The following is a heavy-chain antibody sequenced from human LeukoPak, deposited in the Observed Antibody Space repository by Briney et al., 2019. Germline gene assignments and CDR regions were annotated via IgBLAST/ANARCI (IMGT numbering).Heavy chain of an antibody. CDR1: GFTFSHAW. Sequence: GGSLRLSCAASGFTFSHAWMSWGRQAPGERLGWVAVISYDGSNKYYADSVKGRFTISRDKSKNTLYLQMNSLRAEDTAVYYCASGPKYYYDSSGSIRGPLVDYWGQGTLVTVSS. CDR2: ISYDGSNK. D-gene: IGHD3-22*01. CDR3: ASGPKYYYDSSGSIRGPLVDY. V-gene: IGHV3-30*03. J-gene: IGHJ4*02.